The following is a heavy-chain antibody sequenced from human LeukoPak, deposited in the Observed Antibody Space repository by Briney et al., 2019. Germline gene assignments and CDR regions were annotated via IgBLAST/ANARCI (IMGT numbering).Heavy chain of an antibody. CDR2: ISYSGST. Sequence: TETLSLTCTVSGGSISSYYWSWIRQPPGKGLEWIGYISYSGSTNYNPSLKSRVTISVDTSKNQFSLKLSSVTAADTAVYYCARHYYGDYEGWFDPWGQGTLVTVLS. V-gene: IGHV4-59*08. CDR3: ARHYYGDYEGWFDP. CDR1: GGSISSYY. D-gene: IGHD4-17*01. J-gene: IGHJ5*02.